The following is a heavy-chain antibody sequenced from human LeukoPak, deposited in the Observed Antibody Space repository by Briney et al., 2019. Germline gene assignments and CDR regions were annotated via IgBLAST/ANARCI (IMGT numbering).Heavy chain of an antibody. CDR1: GGSISNYC. J-gene: IGHJ3*02. CDR2: KYARGSS. V-gene: IGHV4-4*07. Sequence: PSETLSLTCTVSGGSISNYCWSWIRQPAGKGLEWIGRKYARGSSNYNPPVQSRVTMSVETSKNQFSLKLRSVTAADTAVYYCARGRYCSADICTGGDSFDIWGQGTMVSVSP. D-gene: IGHD2-15*01. CDR3: ARGRYCSADICTGGDSFDI.